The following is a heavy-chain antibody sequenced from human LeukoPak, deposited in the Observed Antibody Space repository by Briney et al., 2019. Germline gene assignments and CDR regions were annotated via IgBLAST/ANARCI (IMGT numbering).Heavy chain of an antibody. V-gene: IGHV4-59*01. J-gene: IGHJ5*01. D-gene: IGHD3-9*01. Sequence: AETLSLTCTVSGGSISTYYWSWVRQPPGKGLEWVGYIYYSGSTGYNASLASRVTISVDMSKNQVSLNLKYVTAADTAVYYCARVYFNWFLDTSGRGNLVSVSS. CDR1: GGSISTYY. CDR3: ARVYFNWFLDT. CDR2: IYYSGST.